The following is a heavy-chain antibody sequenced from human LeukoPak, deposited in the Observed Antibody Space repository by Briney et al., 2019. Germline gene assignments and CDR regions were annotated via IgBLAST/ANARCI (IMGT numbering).Heavy chain of an antibody. V-gene: IGHV3-30*18. CDR3: AKDAGMAADSLDY. J-gene: IGHJ4*02. D-gene: IGHD5-24*01. Sequence: GRSLRLSCAASGFTFSSYGMHWVRQAPGKGLEWVAVIPYDGSNKYYADSVKGRFTISRDNSKNTLYLQMNSLRAEDTAVYYCAKDAGMAADSLDYWGQGTLVTVSS. CDR1: GFTFSSYG. CDR2: IPYDGSNK.